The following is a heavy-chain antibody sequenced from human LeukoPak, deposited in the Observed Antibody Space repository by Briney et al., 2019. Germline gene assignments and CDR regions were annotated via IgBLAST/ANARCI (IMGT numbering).Heavy chain of an antibody. V-gene: IGHV3-9*01. CDR3: AKSRSDSSGFDY. Sequence: SLRLSCAAFGFTFGDYAMHWVRQAPGKGLEWVSGISWNSGSIGYADSVKGRFTISRDNAKNSLYLQMNSLRAEDTALYYCAKSRSDSSGFDYWGQGTLVTVSS. D-gene: IGHD6-19*01. CDR1: GFTFGDYA. J-gene: IGHJ4*02. CDR2: ISWNSGSI.